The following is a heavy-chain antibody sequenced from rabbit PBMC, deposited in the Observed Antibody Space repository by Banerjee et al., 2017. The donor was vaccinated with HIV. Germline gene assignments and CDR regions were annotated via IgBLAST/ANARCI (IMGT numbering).Heavy chain of an antibody. CDR2: IITGDDST. CDR3: ARVRTGGFNL. Sequence: QEQLEESGGDLVKPGGSLTLTCTASGFSFTSSYRICWVRQAPGKGLEWIACIITGDDSTYYASWAKGRFTISKTSSTTVTLQMTSLTAADTATYFCARVRTGGFNLWGPGTLVTVS. V-gene: IGHV1S45*01. J-gene: IGHJ4*01. CDR1: GFSFTSSYR.